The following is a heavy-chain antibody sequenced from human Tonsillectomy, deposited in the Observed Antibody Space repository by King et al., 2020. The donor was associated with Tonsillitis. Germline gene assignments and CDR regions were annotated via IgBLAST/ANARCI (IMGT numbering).Heavy chain of an antibody. Sequence: VQLQQWGAGLSKPSETLSLTCAVYGGSFSGHYWSCIRQPPGKGREWIGEINHSGSTNYNPSLKGRGTISVDTSKNQFSRNLSSVTAADTAVYYCARFGGYSSGWWLDYWGQGTLVTVSS. V-gene: IGHV4-34*01. CDR1: GGSFSGHY. CDR2: INHSGST. J-gene: IGHJ4*02. CDR3: ARFGGYSSGWWLDY. D-gene: IGHD6-19*01.